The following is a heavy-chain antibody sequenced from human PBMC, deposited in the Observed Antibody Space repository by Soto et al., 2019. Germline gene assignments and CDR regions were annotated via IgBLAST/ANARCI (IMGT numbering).Heavy chain of an antibody. D-gene: IGHD1-26*01. Sequence: QVQLVESGGGVVQPGRSLRLSCAASGFTFSSYGMHWVRQAPGKGLEWVAVISYDGSNKYYADSVKGRFTISRDNSKNTLYLQMNSLRAEATAVYYCAKDWVGWEIRPYYGMDAWGQGTTVTVSS. CDR3: AKDWVGWEIRPYYGMDA. CDR2: ISYDGSNK. CDR1: GFTFSSYG. V-gene: IGHV3-30*18. J-gene: IGHJ6*02.